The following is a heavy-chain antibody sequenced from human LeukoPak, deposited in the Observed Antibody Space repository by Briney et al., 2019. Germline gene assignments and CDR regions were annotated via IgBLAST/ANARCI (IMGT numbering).Heavy chain of an antibody. Sequence: GGSLRLSCAASGFTVSSSYMSWVRQAPGKGLEWVSVIYSGGSTYYADSVMGRFTISRDNSKNTLYLQMNSLRAEDTAVYYCAKDTAMGEYAFDIWGQGTMVTVSS. J-gene: IGHJ3*02. CDR1: GFTVSSSY. CDR3: AKDTAMGEYAFDI. CDR2: IYSGGST. V-gene: IGHV3-53*01. D-gene: IGHD5-18*01.